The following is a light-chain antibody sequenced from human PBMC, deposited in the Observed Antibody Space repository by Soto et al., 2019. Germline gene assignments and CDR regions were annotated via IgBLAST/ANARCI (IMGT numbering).Light chain of an antibody. J-gene: IGLJ2*01. V-gene: IGLV2-14*01. CDR3: SSYTSSSTLVV. Sequence: QSALTQPASVSGSPGQSITISCPGTSSDVGGDNYVSWDQQHPGKAPKLMIYDVSNRPSGVSNRFAGSKSGNTASLTISGIQAEDEADYDCSSYTSSSTLVVFGGGAKLTVL. CDR1: SSDVGGDNY. CDR2: DVS.